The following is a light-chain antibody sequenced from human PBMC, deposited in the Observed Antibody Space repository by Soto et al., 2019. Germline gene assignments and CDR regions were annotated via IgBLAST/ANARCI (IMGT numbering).Light chain of an antibody. J-gene: IGLJ3*02. V-gene: IGLV1-44*01. CDR1: SSNIGGNT. CDR3: SAWDDSLNGRV. Sequence: QSVLTQPPSASGTPGQRVTISCSGSSSNIGGNTVNWYQQVPGTAPKLLIYNNNQRPSGVPDRFSGSKSATSVSLAISGLQSEDEAVYYCSAWDDSLNGRVFGGGTKLTVL. CDR2: NNN.